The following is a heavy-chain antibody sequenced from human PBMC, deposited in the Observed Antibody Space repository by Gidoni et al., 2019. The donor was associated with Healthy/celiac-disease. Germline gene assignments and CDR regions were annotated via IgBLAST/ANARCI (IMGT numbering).Heavy chain of an antibody. V-gene: IGHV3-33*01. Sequence: QVQLVESGGGVVQPGRSLRLSCAASGFTFSSSGMHWVRQAPGKGLEWVAVIWYDGSNKYYADSVKGRFTISRDNSKNTLYLQMNSLRAEDTAVYYCARDHVVVVPAARHYYYYMDVWGKGTTVTVSS. CDR1: GFTFSSSG. D-gene: IGHD2-2*01. CDR3: ARDHVVVVPAARHYYYYMDV. CDR2: IWYDGSNK. J-gene: IGHJ6*03.